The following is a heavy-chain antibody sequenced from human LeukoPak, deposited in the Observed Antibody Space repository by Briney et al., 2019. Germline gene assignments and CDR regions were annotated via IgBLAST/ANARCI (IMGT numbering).Heavy chain of an antibody. J-gene: IGHJ4*02. CDR3: ARSWGAMVTIRWAYFDY. CDR2: INHSGST. V-gene: IGHV4-34*01. D-gene: IGHD5-18*01. Sequence: SETLSLTCAVYGGSFSGYYWSWIRQPPGKGLEWIGEINHSGSTNYNPSLKSRVTISVDTSKNQFSLKLSSVTAADTAMYYCARSWGAMVTIRWAYFDYWGQGTLVTVSS. CDR1: GGSFSGYY.